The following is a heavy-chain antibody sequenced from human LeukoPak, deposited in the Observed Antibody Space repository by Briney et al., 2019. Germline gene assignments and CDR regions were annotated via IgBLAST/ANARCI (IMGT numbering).Heavy chain of an antibody. D-gene: IGHD3-22*01. V-gene: IGHV4-39*07. Sequence: PSETLSLTCTVSGGSISSSSYYWGWIRQPPGKGLEWIGEINHSGSTNYNPSLKSRVTISVDTSNNQFSLKLSSVTAADTAVYYCARRAMIVARRAFDIWGQGTMVSVSS. CDR2: INHSGST. J-gene: IGHJ3*02. CDR3: ARRAMIVARRAFDI. CDR1: GGSISSSSYY.